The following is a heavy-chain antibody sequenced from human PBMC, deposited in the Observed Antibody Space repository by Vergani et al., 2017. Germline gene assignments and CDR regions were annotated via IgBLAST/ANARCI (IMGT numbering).Heavy chain of an antibody. CDR1: GYTFTGYY. D-gene: IGHD4/OR15-4a*01. V-gene: IGHV1-2*05. J-gene: IGHJ3*02. CDR2: INPNSGGT. CDR3: ARGGVLSFTSDAFAI. Sequence: QVQLVQSGAEVKKPGASVKVSCKASGYTFTGYYVHWVRQAPGQGLEWMGRINPNSGGTNYAQKFQGRVTLTRDTSISAAYMELSRLRSDDTGVYYCARGGVLSFTSDAFAIWGEGTTVTVSS.